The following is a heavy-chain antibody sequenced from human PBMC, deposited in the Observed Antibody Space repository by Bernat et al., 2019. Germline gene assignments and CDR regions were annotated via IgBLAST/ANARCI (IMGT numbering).Heavy chain of an antibody. CDR3: ARHTLIPEGHSYGYGFDY. CDR2: IYPGDSDT. CDR1: GYSFTSYW. J-gene: IGHJ4*02. D-gene: IGHD5-18*01. V-gene: IGHV5-51*01. Sequence: EVQLVQSGAEVKKPGESLKISCKGSGYSFTSYWIGWVRQMPGKGLEWMGIIYPGDSDTRYSPSFQGKITISGDKSISTAYLQWSSLKASDTAMYYCARHTLIPEGHSYGYGFDYWGQGTLVTVSS.